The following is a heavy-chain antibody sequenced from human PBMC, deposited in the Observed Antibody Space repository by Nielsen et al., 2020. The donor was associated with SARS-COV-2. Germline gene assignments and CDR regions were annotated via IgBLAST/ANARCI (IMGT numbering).Heavy chain of an antibody. CDR1: GFTFDDYA. CDR2: ISWNSGSI. J-gene: IGHJ6*02. CDR3: AKWGYSSSWDTPYGMDV. V-gene: IGHV3-9*01. Sequence: GGSLRLSCAASGFTFDDYAMHWVRQAPGKGLEWVSGISWNSGSIGYADSVKGRFTISRDNAKNSLYLQMNSLRAEDTALYYFAKWGYSSSWDTPYGMDVWGQGTTVTVSS. D-gene: IGHD6-13*01.